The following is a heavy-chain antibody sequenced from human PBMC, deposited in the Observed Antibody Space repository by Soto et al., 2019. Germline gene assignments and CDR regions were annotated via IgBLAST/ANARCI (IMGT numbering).Heavy chain of an antibody. D-gene: IGHD6-13*01. V-gene: IGHV3-30*18. Sequence: PGGSLRLSCAASGFTFSSYGMHWVRQAPGKGLEWVAVISYDGSNKYYADSVKGRFTISRDNSKNTLYLQMNSLRAEDTAVYYCAKDRAAAGIQAYWFDPWGQGTLVTVSS. CDR2: ISYDGSNK. CDR1: GFTFSSYG. CDR3: AKDRAAAGIQAYWFDP. J-gene: IGHJ5*02.